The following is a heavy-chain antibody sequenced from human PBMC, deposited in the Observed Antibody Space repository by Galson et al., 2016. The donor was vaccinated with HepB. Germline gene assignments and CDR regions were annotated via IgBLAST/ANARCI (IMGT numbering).Heavy chain of an antibody. Sequence: SVKVSCKASGYSFTRYHIHWLRQAPGQGLEWMGKINPSDDFTSNAQKFQGRVTITRDTSASTAYMEVSSLVSEDTAVYYCATGGSYRFDYWGQGTLVTVPS. J-gene: IGHJ4*02. CDR2: INPSDDFT. CDR3: ATGGSYRFDY. D-gene: IGHD3-16*02. CDR1: GYSFTRYH. V-gene: IGHV1-46*01.